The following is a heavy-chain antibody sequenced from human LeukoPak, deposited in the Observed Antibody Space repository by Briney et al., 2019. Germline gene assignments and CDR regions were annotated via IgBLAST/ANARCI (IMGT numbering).Heavy chain of an antibody. D-gene: IGHD1-26*01. V-gene: IGHV3-48*03. Sequence: QPGGSLRLSCSASGFSFNSYEMNWVPQAPGKGLEWMSYITGSGDTIYYADSVKGRFTISRDNAKNSLFLQMNSLRAEDTAVYYCAKAGPRELLSTFYYWGQGTLVTVSS. CDR2: ITGSGDTI. J-gene: IGHJ4*02. CDR1: GFSFNSYE. CDR3: AKAGPRELLSTFYY.